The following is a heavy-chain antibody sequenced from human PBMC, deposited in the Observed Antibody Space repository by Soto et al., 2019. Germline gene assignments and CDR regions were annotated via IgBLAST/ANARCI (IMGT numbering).Heavy chain of an antibody. J-gene: IGHJ6*02. V-gene: IGHV3-43D*04. CDR3: AKDLGRYEFWSGYHAQYGMDV. CDR2: ISWDGGST. Sequence: GGSLRLSCAASGFTFDDYAMHWVRQAPGKGLEWVSLISWDGGSTYYADSVKGRFTISRDNSKNSLYLQMNSLRAEDTALYYCAKDLGRYEFWSGYHAQYGMDVWGQGTTVPVS. CDR1: GFTFDDYA. D-gene: IGHD3-3*01.